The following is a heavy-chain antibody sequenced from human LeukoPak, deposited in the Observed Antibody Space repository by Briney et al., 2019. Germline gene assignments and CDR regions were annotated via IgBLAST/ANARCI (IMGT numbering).Heavy chain of an antibody. J-gene: IGHJ4*02. D-gene: IGHD2-15*01. V-gene: IGHV3-33*01. CDR1: GFTFGSYG. CDR3: ARAQQIVVVVAALDY. Sequence: GGSLRLSCAASGFTFGSYGMHWVRQAPGKGLEWVAVIWYDGSNKYYADSVKGRFTISRDNSKNTLYLQMNSLRAEDTAVYYCARAQQIVVVVAALDYWGQGTLVTVSS. CDR2: IWYDGSNK.